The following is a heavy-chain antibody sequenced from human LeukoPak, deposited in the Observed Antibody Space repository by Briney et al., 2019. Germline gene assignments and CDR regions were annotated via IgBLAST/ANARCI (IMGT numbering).Heavy chain of an antibody. D-gene: IGHD1-26*01. J-gene: IGHJ4*02. V-gene: IGHV4-59*08. Sequence: PSETLSLTCTVSGGSISSYYWSWIRQPPGKGLEWIGYIYYSGSTNYNPSLKSRVTISVDTSKNQFSLKLSYVTAADTAVYYCARRGAYYGNFDYWGQGTLVTVSS. CDR3: ARRGAYYGNFDY. CDR2: IYYSGST. CDR1: GGSISSYY.